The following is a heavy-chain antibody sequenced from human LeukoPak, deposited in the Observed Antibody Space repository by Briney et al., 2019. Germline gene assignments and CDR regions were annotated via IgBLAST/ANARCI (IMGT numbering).Heavy chain of an antibody. J-gene: IGHJ6*03. Sequence: PSETLSLTCTVSGGSISSSSYYWGWIRQPPGKGLEWIGSIYYSGSTYCNPSLKSRVTISVDTSKNQFSLKLSSVTAADTAVYYCARYGYYDFWSGLPRYYYYMDVWGKGTTVTVSS. V-gene: IGHV4-39*01. CDR2: IYYSGST. D-gene: IGHD3-3*01. CDR1: GGSISSSSYY. CDR3: ARYGYYDFWSGLPRYYYYMDV.